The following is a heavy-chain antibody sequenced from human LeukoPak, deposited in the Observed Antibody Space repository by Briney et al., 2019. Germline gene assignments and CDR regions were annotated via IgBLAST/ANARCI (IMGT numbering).Heavy chain of an antibody. CDR2: ISWNSGSI. J-gene: IGHJ4*02. D-gene: IGHD6-19*01. CDR1: GFTFDDYA. Sequence: PGGSLRLSCAASGFTFDDYAMHWVRQAPGKGLEWVSGISWNSGSIGYADSVKGRFTISRDNAKNSLYLQMNSVRAEDTALYYCAKGTVIAVAGNFDYWGQGTLVTVSS. CDR3: AKGTVIAVAGNFDY. V-gene: IGHV3-9*01.